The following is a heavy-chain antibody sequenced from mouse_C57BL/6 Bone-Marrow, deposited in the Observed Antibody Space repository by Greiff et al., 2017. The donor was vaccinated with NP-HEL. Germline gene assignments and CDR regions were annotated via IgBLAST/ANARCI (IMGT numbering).Heavy chain of an antibody. Sequence: VQLQQSGAELVRPGTSVKMSCKASGYTFTNYWIGWAKQRPGHGLEWIGDIYPGGGYTNYNEKFKGKATLTADKSSSTAYMQFSSLTSEDSAIYYCARSDYYYLFADWGQGTLVTVSA. CDR3: ARSDYYYLFAD. J-gene: IGHJ3*01. V-gene: IGHV1-63*01. CDR1: GYTFTNYW. D-gene: IGHD2-4*01. CDR2: IYPGGGYT.